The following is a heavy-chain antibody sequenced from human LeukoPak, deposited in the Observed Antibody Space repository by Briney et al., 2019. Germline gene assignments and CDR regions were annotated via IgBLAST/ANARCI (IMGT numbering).Heavy chain of an antibody. D-gene: IGHD6-19*01. CDR2: ISYDGSNK. CDR3: AKVVRAVAGPCDY. J-gene: IGHJ4*02. Sequence: GGSLRLSCAASGFTFSRFWMHWVRQAPGKGLEWVAVISYDGSNKYYADSVKGRFTISRDNSKNTLYLQMNSLRAEDTAVYYCAKVVRAVAGPCDYWGQGTLVTVSS. V-gene: IGHV3-30*18. CDR1: GFTFSRFW.